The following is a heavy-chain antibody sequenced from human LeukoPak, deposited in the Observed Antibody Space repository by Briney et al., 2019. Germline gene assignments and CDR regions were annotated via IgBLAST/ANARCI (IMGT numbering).Heavy chain of an antibody. CDR1: GFTFSDYY. CDR3: ARDDYYDSSGYHFQH. J-gene: IGHJ1*01. D-gene: IGHD3-22*01. Sequence: PGGSLRLSCAASGFTFSDYYMSWIRQAPGKGLEWVSYISSSGSTIYYADSVKGRFTISRDNAKNSLHLQMNSLRAEDTAVYYCARDDYYDSSGYHFQHWGQGTLVTVSS. CDR2: ISSSGSTI. V-gene: IGHV3-11*01.